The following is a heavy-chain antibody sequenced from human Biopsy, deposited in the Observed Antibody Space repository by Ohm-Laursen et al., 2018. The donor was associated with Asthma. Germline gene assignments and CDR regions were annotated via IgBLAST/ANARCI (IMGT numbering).Heavy chain of an antibody. D-gene: IGHD2-15*01. CDR3: AGFCSGGNCPDH. Sequence: SDTLSLTCTVSGDSISSGGYYWSWIRQPPGKGLEWIGNIHYSGSTYSNPSLKSQVTISVDTSKKQISLRLSSVIAADTAVYYCAGFCSGGNCPDHWGQGTLVTVSS. CDR2: IHYSGST. CDR1: GDSISSGGYY. V-gene: IGHV4-61*08. J-gene: IGHJ4*02.